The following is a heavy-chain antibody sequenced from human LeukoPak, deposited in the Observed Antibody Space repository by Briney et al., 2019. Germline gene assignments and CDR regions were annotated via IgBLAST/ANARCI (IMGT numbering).Heavy chain of an antibody. CDR1: GFTFSSYG. D-gene: IGHD2-2*01. Sequence: SGGSLRLSCAASGFTFSSYGMHWVRQAPGKGLEWVAFIRYDGSNKYYADSVKGRFTISRDNSKNTLYLQMNSLRAEDTAVYYCAKGPAPAAIPYYYYYYMDVWGKGTTVTISS. CDR2: IRYDGSNK. V-gene: IGHV3-30*02. CDR3: AKGPAPAAIPYYYYYYMDV. J-gene: IGHJ6*03.